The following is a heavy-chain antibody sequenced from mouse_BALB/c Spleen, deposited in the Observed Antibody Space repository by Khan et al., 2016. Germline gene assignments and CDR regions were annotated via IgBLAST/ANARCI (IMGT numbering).Heavy chain of an antibody. J-gene: IGHJ3*01. CDR2: IAYSGST. V-gene: IGHV3-2*02. CDR3: AERPYYTTCFVN. Sequence: EVQLQESGPGLVKPSQSLSLTCTVTGYSITSDYTWNWIRQFPGNKLEWMGYIAYSGSTNYNPSLKSRISITRDTSKNQFFLQLSSVTTEDTATYYWAERPYYTTCFVNWGQGTLATVSA. D-gene: IGHD2-12*01. CDR1: GYSITSDYT.